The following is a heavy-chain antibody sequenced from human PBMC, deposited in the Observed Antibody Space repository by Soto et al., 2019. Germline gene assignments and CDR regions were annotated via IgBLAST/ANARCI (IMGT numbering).Heavy chain of an antibody. V-gene: IGHV4-59*08. CDR1: GGTIISYY. Sequence: PSETLSLTCTVSGGTIISYYWSWIRQPPGKGLEWIGYIYYSGSTNYNPSLKSRVTISVDTSKNQFSLKLSSVTAADTAVYYCARQWGRITIFGVVIIRWFDPWGQGTLVTVSS. CDR2: IYYSGST. J-gene: IGHJ5*02. CDR3: ARQWGRITIFGVVIIRWFDP. D-gene: IGHD3-3*01.